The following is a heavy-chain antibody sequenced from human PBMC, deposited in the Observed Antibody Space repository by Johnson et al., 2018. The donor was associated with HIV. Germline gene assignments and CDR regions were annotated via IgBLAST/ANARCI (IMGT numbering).Heavy chain of an antibody. CDR3: AKTGGGAALDS. J-gene: IGHJ3*02. D-gene: IGHD3-16*01. CDR2: ISSSGSNI. V-gene: IGHV3-9*01. Sequence: VQLVESGGGLVQPGRSLRLSCAASGFTFDDYAMHWVRQVPGKGLEWVSTISSSGSNIYYADSVKGRFTISRDNAKNSLYLQMNSLRAEDTAVYYCAKTGGGAALDSWGQGTMVTVSS. CDR1: GFTFDDYA.